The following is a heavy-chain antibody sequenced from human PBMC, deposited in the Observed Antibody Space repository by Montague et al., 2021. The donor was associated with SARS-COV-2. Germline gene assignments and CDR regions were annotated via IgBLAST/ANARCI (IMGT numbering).Heavy chain of an antibody. V-gene: IGHV3-7*01. CDR1: GFTFSSYW. CDR2: INQDGSEK. CDR3: TTLLERDVDY. D-gene: IGHD3-3*01. Sequence: SLRLSYAATGFTFSSYWMSWVRQAPGKGLEWVANINQDGSEKYYVGSVRGRFTISRDNAKDSLSLQMDSLRDEDTAVYYCTTLLERDVDYWGRGTLLTVSS. J-gene: IGHJ4*02.